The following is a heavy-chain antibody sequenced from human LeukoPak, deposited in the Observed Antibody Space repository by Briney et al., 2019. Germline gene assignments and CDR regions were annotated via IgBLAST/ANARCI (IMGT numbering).Heavy chain of an antibody. J-gene: IGHJ4*02. D-gene: IGHD6-13*01. CDR2: INSGSSTI. V-gene: IGHV3-48*04. Sequence: GGSLRLSCAASGFTFSSYSINWVRQAPGKGLEWVSYINSGSSTIYYADSVKGRFTISRDNSKNSLYLQMNSLRAEDTAVYYCARPGEQQLVGYWGQGTLVTVSS. CDR3: ARPGEQQLVGY. CDR1: GFTFSSYS.